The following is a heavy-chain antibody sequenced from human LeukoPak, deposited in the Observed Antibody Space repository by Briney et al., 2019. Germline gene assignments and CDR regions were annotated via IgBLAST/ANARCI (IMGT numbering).Heavy chain of an antibody. CDR1: GFTFSSYE. D-gene: IGHD3-3*01. Sequence: GGSLRLSCAASGFTFSSYEMNWVRQAPGKGLEWVSYISSSGSTIYYADSVKGRFTISRDNAKNSLYLQMNSLRAGDTAVYYCARGYYDFWSGPPYWGQGTLVTVSS. CDR2: ISSSGSTI. J-gene: IGHJ4*02. CDR3: ARGYYDFWSGPPY. V-gene: IGHV3-48*03.